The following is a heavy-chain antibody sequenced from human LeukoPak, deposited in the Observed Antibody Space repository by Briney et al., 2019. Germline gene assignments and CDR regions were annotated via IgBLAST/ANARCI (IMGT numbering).Heavy chain of an antibody. CDR3: ATDFYDTT. V-gene: IGHV3-15*07. J-gene: IGHJ5*02. CDR1: GFSFSDAW. D-gene: IGHD3-22*01. Sequence: GGSLRLSCATSGFSFSDAWMNWVRQAPGKGLEWVGRIRRNSDGGTIDYAAPVKGRFALSRDDSKNTPYLHMSSLQTEDTAVYYCATDFYDTTWGQGTLVTVSS. CDR2: IRRNSDGGTI.